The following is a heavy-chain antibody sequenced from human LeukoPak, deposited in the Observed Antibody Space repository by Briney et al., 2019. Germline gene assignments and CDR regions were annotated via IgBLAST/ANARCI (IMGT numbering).Heavy chain of an antibody. Sequence: GGSLRLSCAASGFVFSTYWMTWVRQAPGKGLEWMANINLDGTEEHYVDSSLKGRFTISRDNAKNSLYLQMTSLRVEDTAVYYCASGRHDFLHWGQGTLVTVSS. V-gene: IGHV3-7*01. CDR1: GFVFSTYW. CDR2: INLDGTEE. CDR3: ASGRHDFLH. J-gene: IGHJ4*02. D-gene: IGHD3/OR15-3a*01.